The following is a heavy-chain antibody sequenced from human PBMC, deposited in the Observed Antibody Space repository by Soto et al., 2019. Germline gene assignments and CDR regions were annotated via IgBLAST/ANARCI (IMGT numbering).Heavy chain of an antibody. D-gene: IGHD2-2*01. CDR3: ERIKCSSTSCRRGDAFDI. CDR1: GGSISSYY. Sequence: SETLSLTCTVSGGSISSYYWSWIRQPPGKGLEWIGYIYYSGSTNYNPSLKSRVTISVDTSKNQFSLKLSSVTAADTAVYYCERIKCSSTSCRRGDAFDIWGQGTMVTVS. J-gene: IGHJ3*02. V-gene: IGHV4-59*01. CDR2: IYYSGST.